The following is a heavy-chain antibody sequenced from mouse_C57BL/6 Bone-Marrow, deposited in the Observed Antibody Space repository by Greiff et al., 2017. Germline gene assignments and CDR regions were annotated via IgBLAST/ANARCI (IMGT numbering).Heavy chain of an antibody. D-gene: IGHD2-2*01. CDR1: GFTFSSYG. CDR2: ISSGGSYT. V-gene: IGHV5-6*01. CDR3: ARPLYYGYVLFAY. J-gene: IGHJ3*01. Sequence: EVQVVESGGDLVKPGGSLKLSCAASGFTFSSYGMSWVRQTPDKRLEWVATISSGGSYTYYPDSVKGRFTISRDNAKNTLYLQMSSLKSEDTAMYYWARPLYYGYVLFAYWGQGTLVTVSA.